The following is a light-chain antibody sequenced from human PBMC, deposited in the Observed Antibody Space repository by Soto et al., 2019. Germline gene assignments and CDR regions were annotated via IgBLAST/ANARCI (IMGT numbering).Light chain of an antibody. Sequence: AIQMTQSPSSLSASVRDTVTITCRASQGIRNDLGWYQQKPGKAPKLLIYAASSLHSGVPSRFSGSGSGTDFTLTISSLQPEDFATYYCLQDYVYPRTFGQGTKVEIK. CDR3: LQDYVYPRT. CDR1: QGIRND. V-gene: IGKV1-6*01. CDR2: AAS. J-gene: IGKJ1*01.